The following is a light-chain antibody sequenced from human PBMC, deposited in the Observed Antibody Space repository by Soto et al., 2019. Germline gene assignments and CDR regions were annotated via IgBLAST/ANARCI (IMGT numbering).Light chain of an antibody. J-gene: IGKJ4*01. CDR3: XXXYSTPRT. CDR2: AAS. Sequence: DIQMTQSPSSLSASVGDRVTITCRASQSISSYLNWYQQKPGKAPKLLIYAASSLQSGVPSRFSGSGSGTDFTLTISSXXPXXFATXXXXXXYSTPRTFGGGTKVEIK. CDR1: QSISSY. V-gene: IGKV1-39*01.